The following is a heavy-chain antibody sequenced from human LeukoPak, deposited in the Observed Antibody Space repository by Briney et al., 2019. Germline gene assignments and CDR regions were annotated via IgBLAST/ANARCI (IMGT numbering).Heavy chain of an antibody. D-gene: IGHD6-13*01. CDR2: IYYSGST. CDR3: AREGSWGNRIDY. Sequence: PSQTLSLTCTVSGGSISSGGYYWSWIRQHPGKGLEWIGYIYYSGSTYYNPSLKSRVTISVDTSKNQFSLKLSSVTAADTAVYYCAREGSWGNRIDYWGQGTLVTVSS. V-gene: IGHV4-30-4*08. J-gene: IGHJ4*02. CDR1: GGSISSGGYY.